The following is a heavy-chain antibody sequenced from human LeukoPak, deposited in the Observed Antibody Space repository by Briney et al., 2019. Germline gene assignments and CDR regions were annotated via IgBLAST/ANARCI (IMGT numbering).Heavy chain of an antibody. Sequence: ASVKVSCKASGYTFTGYYMHWVRQAPGQGLEWMGRINPNNGGTNYAQKFQGRVSMTGDTSISTAYMELSSLRSDDTAVYYCTRESGSYHGNDYWGQGTLVTVSS. CDR2: INPNNGGT. CDR3: TRESGSYHGNDY. V-gene: IGHV1-2*06. CDR1: GYTFTGYY. D-gene: IGHD1-26*01. J-gene: IGHJ4*02.